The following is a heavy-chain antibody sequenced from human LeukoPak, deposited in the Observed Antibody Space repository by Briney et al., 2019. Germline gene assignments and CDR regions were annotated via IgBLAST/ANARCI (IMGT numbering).Heavy chain of an antibody. V-gene: IGHV3-74*01. D-gene: IGHD2-15*01. CDR1: GFTFSSYW. J-gene: IGHJ4*02. CDR2: INSDGSST. Sequence: GGSLRLSCAASGFTFSSYWMHWVRQAPGKGLVWVSRINSDGSSTSYAGSVKGRFTISRDNAKNTLYLQMNSLRAEDTAVYYCARVRVVVAATGHFDYWGQGTLVTVSS. CDR3: ARVRVVVAATGHFDY.